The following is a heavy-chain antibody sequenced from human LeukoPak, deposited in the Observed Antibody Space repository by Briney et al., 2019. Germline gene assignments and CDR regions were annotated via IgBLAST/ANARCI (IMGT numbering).Heavy chain of an antibody. Sequence: GGSLRLSCAASGFTFSSYAMSWVRQAPGKGLEWVSAISGSGGSTYYADSVKGRFTISRDNSKNTLYLQMNSLRAEDTAVHYCAKEKGLNYYVSAPLDYWGQGTLVTVSS. V-gene: IGHV3-23*01. CDR3: AKEKGLNYYVSAPLDY. D-gene: IGHD3-22*01. CDR2: ISGSGGST. J-gene: IGHJ4*02. CDR1: GFTFSSYA.